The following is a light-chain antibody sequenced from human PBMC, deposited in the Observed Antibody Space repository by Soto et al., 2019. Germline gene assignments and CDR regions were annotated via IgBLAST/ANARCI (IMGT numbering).Light chain of an antibody. CDR2: DVS. CDR3: SSYTSSSTYV. CDR1: SSDVGGYNY. V-gene: IGLV2-14*03. J-gene: IGLJ1*01. Sequence: QSALTQPASVSGSPGQSITISCTGTSSDVGGYNYVSWYQQHPGKAPKLMIYDVSYRPSGVSNRFSGSKSGNTASLTISGLQAEDEDDYYCSSYTSSSTYVFGTGTKLTVL.